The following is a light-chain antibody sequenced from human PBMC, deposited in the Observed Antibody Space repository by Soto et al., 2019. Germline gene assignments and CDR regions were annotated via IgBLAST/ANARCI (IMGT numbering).Light chain of an antibody. CDR1: QNIRSL. CDR3: QEYNGNSGLT. V-gene: IGKV1-5*03. Sequence: DIQMTQSPSTLSASVGDRVTITCRARQNIRSLLAWYQQKPKKAPELLIYSASGLESGVPSRFSGSGSGTEFTLTISSLQPDDFATYYCQEYNGNSGLTFGGGTKVEIK. CDR2: SAS. J-gene: IGKJ4*01.